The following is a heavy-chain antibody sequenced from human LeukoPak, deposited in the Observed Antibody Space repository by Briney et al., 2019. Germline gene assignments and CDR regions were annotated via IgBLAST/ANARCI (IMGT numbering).Heavy chain of an antibody. J-gene: IGHJ4*02. D-gene: IGHD5-18*01. Sequence: GGSLRLSCAASGFTFSSSAMNWVRQAPGKGLEWVSAISSSGGSTHYADSVKGRFTISRDNSKNTLYLQMNSLRVEDTAVYYCAKARTRGYSYGSFDYWGQGTLVTVSS. CDR1: GFTFSSSA. CDR3: AKARTRGYSYGSFDY. CDR2: ISSSGGST. V-gene: IGHV3-23*01.